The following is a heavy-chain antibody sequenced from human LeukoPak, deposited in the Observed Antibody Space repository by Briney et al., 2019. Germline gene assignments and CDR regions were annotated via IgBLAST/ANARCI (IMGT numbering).Heavy chain of an antibody. CDR3: ARLSSSGYQLLSHFDY. CDR1: GYSFTSYW. CDR2: IYPGDSDT. Sequence: GESLKISCKGSGYSFTSYWIGWVRQMPGKSLEWMGIIYPGDSDTRYSPSFQGQVTISADKSISTAYLQWSSLKASDTAMYYCARLSSSGYQLLSHFDYWGQGTLVTVSS. D-gene: IGHD2-2*01. V-gene: IGHV5-51*01. J-gene: IGHJ4*02.